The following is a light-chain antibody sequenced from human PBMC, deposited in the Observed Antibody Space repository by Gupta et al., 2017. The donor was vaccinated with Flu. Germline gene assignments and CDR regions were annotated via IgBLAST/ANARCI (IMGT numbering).Light chain of an antibody. J-gene: IGKJ2*01. CDR1: QDINHH. V-gene: IGKV1-33*01. Sequence: DIQMTQSPSSLSPSVGARVTMTCQASQDINHHVNWYQQKPGKAPKLLIYDASRLEPGVSSRFSGGGAGTDFTFTISSLQPDDIATYYCENYDHLGNFGKGPNWRSN. CDR3: ENYDHLGN. CDR2: DAS.